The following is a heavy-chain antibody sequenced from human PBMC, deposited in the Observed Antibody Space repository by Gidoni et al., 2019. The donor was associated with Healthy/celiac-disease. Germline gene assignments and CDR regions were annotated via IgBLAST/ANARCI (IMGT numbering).Heavy chain of an antibody. J-gene: IGHJ4*02. CDR2: ISWNSGSI. Sequence: EVQLVESGGGLVQPGRSLRLSCAASGFTFDDYAMHWVRQAPGKGLEWVSGISWNSGSIGYADSVKGRFTISRDNAKNSLYLQMNSLRAEDTALYYCAKGGDGQGYCSGGSCYGGGDWGQGTLVTVSS. CDR3: AKGGDGQGYCSGGSCYGGGD. V-gene: IGHV3-9*01. D-gene: IGHD2-15*01. CDR1: GFTFDDYA.